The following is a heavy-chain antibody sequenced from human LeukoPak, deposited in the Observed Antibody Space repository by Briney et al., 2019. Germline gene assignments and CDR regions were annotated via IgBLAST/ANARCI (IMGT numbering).Heavy chain of an antibody. CDR3: ARDQWELGALDY. V-gene: IGHV3-33*01. CDR1: GFTFSSYG. D-gene: IGHD1-26*01. J-gene: IGHJ4*02. Sequence: LSGGSLRLSCAASGFTFSSYGMHWVRQAPGKGLEWVAVIWYDGSNKYYADSVKGRFTISRDNSKNTLYLQMNSLRAEDTAVYYCARDQWELGALDYWGQGTLVTVSS. CDR2: IWYDGSNK.